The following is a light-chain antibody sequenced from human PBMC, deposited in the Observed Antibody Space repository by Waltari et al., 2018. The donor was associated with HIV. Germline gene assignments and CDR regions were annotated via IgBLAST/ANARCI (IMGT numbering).Light chain of an antibody. CDR2: SNN. J-gene: IGLJ3*02. Sequence: QSVLTQPPSASGTPGQRVTIPCSGSRPNIGSNTVNWYQQLPGTAPKLLIYSNNQRPSGVPDRFSGSKSGTSASLAISGLQSEDEADYYCAAWDDSLNAWVFGGGTKLTVL. CDR1: RPNIGSNT. V-gene: IGLV1-44*01. CDR3: AAWDDSLNAWV.